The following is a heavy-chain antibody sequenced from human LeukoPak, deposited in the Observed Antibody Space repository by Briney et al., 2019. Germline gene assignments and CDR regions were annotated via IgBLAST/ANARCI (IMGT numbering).Heavy chain of an antibody. CDR3: ARERGDSSGYYSPTPLRY. CDR2: IIPIFGTA. V-gene: IGHV1-69*13. Sequence: ASVKVSCKASGGTFSSYAISWVRQAPGQGLEWMGGIIPIFGTANYAQKFQGRVTITADESTSAAYMELSSLRSEDTAVYYCARERGDSSGYYSPTPLRYWGQGTLVTVSS. D-gene: IGHD3-22*01. CDR1: GGTFSSYA. J-gene: IGHJ4*02.